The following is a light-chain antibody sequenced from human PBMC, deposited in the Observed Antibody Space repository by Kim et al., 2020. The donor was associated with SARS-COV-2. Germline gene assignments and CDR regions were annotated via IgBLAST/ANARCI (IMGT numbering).Light chain of an antibody. CDR2: DAS. CDR3: QQRSNWPRT. J-gene: IGKJ1*01. CDR1: QSVSSY. Sequence: EIVLTQSPATLSLSPGERATLSCRASQSVSSYLAWYQQKPGQAPTLLIYDASNRATGIPARFSGSGSGTDFTLTISSLDPEDFAVYYWQQRSNWPRTFGQGTKVDIK. V-gene: IGKV3-11*01.